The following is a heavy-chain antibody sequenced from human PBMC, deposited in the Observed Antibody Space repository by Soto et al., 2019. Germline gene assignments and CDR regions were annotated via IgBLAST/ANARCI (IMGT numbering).Heavy chain of an antibody. CDR3: ARVAPATITMVRGVIITPFAFDI. Sequence: SETLSLTCTVSGGSISSYYWSWIRQPPGKGLEWIGYIYYSGSTNYNPSLKSRVTISVDTSKNQFSLKLSSVTAADTAVYYCARVAPATITMVRGVIITPFAFDIWGQGTMVTVSS. CDR1: GGSISSYY. CDR2: IYYSGST. J-gene: IGHJ3*02. V-gene: IGHV4-59*12. D-gene: IGHD3-10*01.